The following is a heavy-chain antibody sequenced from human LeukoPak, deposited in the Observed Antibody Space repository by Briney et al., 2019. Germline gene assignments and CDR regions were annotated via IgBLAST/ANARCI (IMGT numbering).Heavy chain of an antibody. CDR1: GFTFSSYA. CDR2: ISGSGGST. J-gene: IGHJ5*02. CDR3: ARDRGAGQYNWFDP. D-gene: IGHD6-19*01. V-gene: IGHV3-23*01. Sequence: GGSLRLSCAASGFTFSSYAMSWVRQAPGKGLEWVSAISGSGGSTYYADSVKGRFTISRDNSKNTLYLQMNSLRAEDTAVYYCARDRGAGQYNWFDPWGQGTLVTVSS.